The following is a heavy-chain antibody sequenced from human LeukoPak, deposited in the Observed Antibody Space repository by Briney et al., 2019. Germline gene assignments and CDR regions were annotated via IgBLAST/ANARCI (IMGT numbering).Heavy chain of an antibody. CDR3: ARRAMVRGGTYFDY. V-gene: IGHV4-39*01. CDR2: IYYSGST. Sequence: KPSETLSLTCTVSGGSISGSSYYWGWIRQPPGKGLEWIGSIYYSGSTYYNPSLKSRVTISVDTSKNQFSLKLSSVTAADTAVYCCARRAMVRGGTYFDYWGQGTLVTVSS. D-gene: IGHD3-10*01. J-gene: IGHJ4*02. CDR1: GGSISGSSYY.